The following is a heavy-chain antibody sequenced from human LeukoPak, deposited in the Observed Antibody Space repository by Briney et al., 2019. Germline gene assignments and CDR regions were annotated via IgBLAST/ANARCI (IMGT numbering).Heavy chain of an antibody. Sequence: SETLSLTCAVSGGSISSYYWSWIRQPPGKGLEWIGYIYYSGSTNYNPPLKSRVTISVDTSKNQFSLKLSSVTAADTAVYYCARQGLYYYGSGSYGGDWFDPWGQGTLVTVSS. V-gene: IGHV4-59*08. D-gene: IGHD3-10*01. CDR3: ARQGLYYYGSGSYGGDWFDP. CDR2: IYYSGST. CDR1: GGSISSYY. J-gene: IGHJ5*02.